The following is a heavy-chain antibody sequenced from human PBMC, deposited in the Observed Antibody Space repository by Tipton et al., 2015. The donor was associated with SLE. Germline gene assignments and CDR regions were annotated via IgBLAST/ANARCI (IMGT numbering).Heavy chain of an antibody. D-gene: IGHD3-9*01. CDR3: AREGYDITNWFDP. Sequence: GLVKPSETLSLTCTVSGGSISSSSYYWSWIRQPPGKGLEWIGYIYYSGSTNYNPSLKSRVTIPVDTSKNQFSLKLSSVTAADTAVYYCAREGYDITNWFDPWGQGTLVTVSS. V-gene: IGHV4-61*01. J-gene: IGHJ5*02. CDR2: IYYSGST. CDR1: GGSISSSSYY.